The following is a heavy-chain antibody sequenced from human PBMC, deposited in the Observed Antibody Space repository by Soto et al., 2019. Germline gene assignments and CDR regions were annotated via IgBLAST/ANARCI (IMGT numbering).Heavy chain of an antibody. CDR3: ARGPTGWYGYDY. CDR1: GFTFNSSW. J-gene: IGHJ4*02. D-gene: IGHD5-18*01. CDR2: INGDESRT. Sequence: EVHLVESGGSLVQPGGSLRLSCAASGFTFNSSWMHWVRQAPGKGLVWVSRINGDESRTNYADSVKGRFTISRDNAKNTLYLEMNSLRAEDTALYYCARGPTGWYGYDYWGQGTLVTVSS. V-gene: IGHV3-74*01.